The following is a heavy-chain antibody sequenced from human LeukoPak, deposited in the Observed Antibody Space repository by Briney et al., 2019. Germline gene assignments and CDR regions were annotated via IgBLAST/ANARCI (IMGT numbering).Heavy chain of an antibody. V-gene: IGHV3-33*01. J-gene: IGHJ4*02. CDR1: GFTFSSYG. CDR3: ARKGGYSSGYYY. Sequence: GGSLRLSCAASGFTFSSYGMHWVRQAPGKGLEWVAVIWYDGSNKYYADSVKGRFTISRDNAKNSLYLQMDSLRVEDTAVYYCARKGGYSSGYYYWGQGTLVTVSS. D-gene: IGHD3-22*01. CDR2: IWYDGSNK.